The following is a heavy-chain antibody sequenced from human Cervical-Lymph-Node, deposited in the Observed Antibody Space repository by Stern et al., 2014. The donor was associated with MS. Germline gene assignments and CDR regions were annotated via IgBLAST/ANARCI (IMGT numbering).Heavy chain of an antibody. CDR3: ARTSRGWGDGWAD. D-gene: IGHD2-21*02. J-gene: IGHJ4*02. CDR1: GGSITSGDYL. V-gene: IGHV4-31*03. CDR2: VNHSGST. Sequence: VHLVESGPGLVKPSQTLSLTCTVSGGSITSGDYLWSWMRQPPGKGLEWIGEVNHSGSTNYNPSLKSRVTISADTSKNQFSLKLRSVTAADTAMYYWARTSRGWGDGWADWGQGTLVTVSS.